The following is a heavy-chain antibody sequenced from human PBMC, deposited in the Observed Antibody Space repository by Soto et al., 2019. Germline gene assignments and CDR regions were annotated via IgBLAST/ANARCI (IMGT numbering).Heavy chain of an antibody. CDR2: ISPGSRYP. CDR3: VRGGGGGLFDP. J-gene: IGHJ5*02. CDR1: GFTFGDSY. V-gene: IGHV3-11*06. Sequence: GGSLRLSCAGSGFTFGDSYMSWIRQAPGKGLEWLSYISPGSRYPAYADSVKGRFTISRDNAKRSLYLQMISLTAEDTAIYYCVRGGGGGLFDPWGQGTMVTVSS. D-gene: IGHD2-15*01.